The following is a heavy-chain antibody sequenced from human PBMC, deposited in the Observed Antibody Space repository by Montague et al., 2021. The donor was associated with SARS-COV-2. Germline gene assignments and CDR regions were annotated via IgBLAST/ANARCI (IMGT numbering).Heavy chain of an antibody. Sequence: SETLSLTCTVSGDSISSTYYWSWIRQPAGKGLEWIGRIYISGSTNYNPALKSRVNMSIDTSKNQFSLKLYSLTAADTAVYYCARGQQLDFDYWGQGTLVTVSS. D-gene: IGHD6-13*01. J-gene: IGHJ4*02. CDR1: GDSISSTYY. CDR3: ARGQQLDFDY. V-gene: IGHV4-4*07. CDR2: IYISGST.